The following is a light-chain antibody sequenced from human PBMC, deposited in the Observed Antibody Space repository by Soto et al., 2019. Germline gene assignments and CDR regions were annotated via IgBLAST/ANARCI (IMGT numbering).Light chain of an antibody. CDR2: DVT. J-gene: IGLJ2*01. CDR3: SSYAGNNNLV. Sequence: QSVLTQPRSVSGSPGQSVSIYCTGTISDVAGYNYVSWYQHHPGKAPKLLISDVTKRPSWVPDRFSGSKSGNTASLTISELQAEYEADYYCSSYAGNNNLVFGGGTKLTVL. V-gene: IGLV2-11*01. CDR1: ISDVAGYNY.